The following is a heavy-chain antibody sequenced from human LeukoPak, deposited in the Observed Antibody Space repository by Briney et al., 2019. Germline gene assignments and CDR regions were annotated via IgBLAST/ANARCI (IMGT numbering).Heavy chain of an antibody. CDR2: IRYDGSNA. V-gene: IGHV3-30*02. CDR3: PQPLDTAMVTGGY. J-gene: IGHJ4*02. Sequence: PGGSLRLSCAASGISLSTFGMHWVRQAPGKGLEWVAFIRYDGSNAYYADSVKGRFTISRDNSKNTLYLQMNSLRAEDTAVYYCPQPLDTAMVTGGYWGQGTLVTVSS. D-gene: IGHD5-18*01. CDR1: GISLSTFG.